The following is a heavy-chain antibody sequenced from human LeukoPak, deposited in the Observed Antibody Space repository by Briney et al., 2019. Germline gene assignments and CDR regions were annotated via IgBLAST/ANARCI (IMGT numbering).Heavy chain of an antibody. V-gene: IGHV3-53*01. CDR1: GFTVSSNY. CDR2: IYSGDST. D-gene: IGHD7-27*01. J-gene: IGHJ4*02. Sequence: GGPLRLSCAASGFTVSSNYMSWVRQAPGKGLEWVSVIYSGDSTYYADSVKGRFTISRDNSKNTLYLQMNSLRVEDTAVYYCARDRTGVYYFDYWGQGTLVTVSS. CDR3: ARDRTGVYYFDY.